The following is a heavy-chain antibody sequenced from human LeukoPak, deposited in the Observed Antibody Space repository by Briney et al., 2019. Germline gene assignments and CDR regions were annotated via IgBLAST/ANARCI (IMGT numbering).Heavy chain of an antibody. CDR3: ARVTRAVAGTSWFDP. CDR1: GYTFTSYG. V-gene: IGHV1-18*01. D-gene: IGHD6-19*01. CDR2: ISVYNGNT. Sequence: ASVKVSCKASGYTFTSYGISWVRQAPGQGLEWMGWISVYNGNTNYAQTLQDRVIMTTDTSTSTAYMELRSLRSDDTAVYYCARVTRAVAGTSWFDPWGQGTLVTVSS. J-gene: IGHJ5*02.